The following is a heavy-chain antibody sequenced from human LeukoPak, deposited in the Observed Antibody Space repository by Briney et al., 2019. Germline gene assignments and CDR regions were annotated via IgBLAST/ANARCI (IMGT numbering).Heavy chain of an antibody. V-gene: IGHV3-23*01. Sequence: GGSLRLSCAASGFTFSRYSMNWVRQAPGKGLEWVSAISGSGGSTYYADSVKGRFTISRDNSKNTLYLQMNSLRAEDTAVYYCAKGQAVVVVAANFDYWGQGTLVTVSS. CDR2: ISGSGGST. D-gene: IGHD2-15*01. J-gene: IGHJ4*02. CDR3: AKGQAVVVVAANFDY. CDR1: GFTFSRYS.